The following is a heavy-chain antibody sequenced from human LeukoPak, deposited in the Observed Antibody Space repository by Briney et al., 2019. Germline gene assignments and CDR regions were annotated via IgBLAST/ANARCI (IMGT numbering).Heavy chain of an antibody. CDR1: GITFSNYD. V-gene: IGHV3-30*02. J-gene: IGHJ4*02. Sequence: GGSLRLSCAASGITFSNYDMHWVRQAPGKGLEWVAFIRFDGSKRYYVDSVKGRFTISRDNSKNTLYLQMNSPRAEDTAVYYCATPGIPFLDTPVDPFDYWGQGTLVTVSS. D-gene: IGHD5-18*01. CDR2: IRFDGSKR. CDR3: ATPGIPFLDTPVDPFDY.